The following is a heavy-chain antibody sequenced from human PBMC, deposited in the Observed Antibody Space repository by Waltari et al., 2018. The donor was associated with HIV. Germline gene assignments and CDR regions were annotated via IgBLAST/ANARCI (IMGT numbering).Heavy chain of an antibody. J-gene: IGHJ4*02. CDR2: IIHDDINR. CDR3: GKDSNYFYDSTGYYCDF. D-gene: IGHD3-3*01. Sequence: QVRLVESGGGVVPPGGSLRLSCAASGFTFSGYGIHWVRRAHGRGLEWVALIIHDDINRYYSSSMEGRFTISRDNSKNTVDLQMNNLKAEDTAVYYCGKDSNYFYDSTGYYCDFWGQGTLVTVSS. V-gene: IGHV3-30*02. CDR1: GFTFSGYG.